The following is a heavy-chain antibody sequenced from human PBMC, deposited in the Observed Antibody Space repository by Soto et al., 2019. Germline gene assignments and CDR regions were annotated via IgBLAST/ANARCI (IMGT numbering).Heavy chain of an antibody. V-gene: IGHV4-31*03. D-gene: IGHD4-17*01. CDR3: ARGGVRTTFRH. Sequence: QVQLQESGPGLVKPSQTLSLTCTVSGGSISSGGHYWSWIRQHPGKGLEWIGYIYDSGSTHYNPSLKSXXTXSXXTSKNQLSLSLTSVTAADTAVYYCARGGVRTTFRHWGQGTLVTVSS. CDR2: IYDSGST. CDR1: GGSISSGGHY. J-gene: IGHJ4*02.